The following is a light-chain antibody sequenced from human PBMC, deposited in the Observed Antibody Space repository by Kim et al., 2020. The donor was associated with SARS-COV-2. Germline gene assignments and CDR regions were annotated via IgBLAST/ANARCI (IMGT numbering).Light chain of an antibody. CDR1: QGISSW. Sequence: DIQLTQSPSSVSASVGDRVTITCRASQGISSWLAWYQQKPRQPPKLLIFAASNLQSGVPSRFSGSGSWTDFTLTINNLQPEDFATYYCQQANSFPLTLGGGTKVDIK. CDR3: QQANSFPLT. V-gene: IGKV1-12*01. J-gene: IGKJ4*01. CDR2: AAS.